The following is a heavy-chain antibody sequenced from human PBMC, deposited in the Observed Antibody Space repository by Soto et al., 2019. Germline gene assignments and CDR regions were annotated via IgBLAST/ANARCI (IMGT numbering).Heavy chain of an antibody. CDR3: ARVVDTAMAFDF. J-gene: IGHJ4*02. CDR1: GGSISSGGYY. CDR2: IYYSGST. Sequence: QVQLQESDPGLVKPSQTLSLTCTVSGGSISSGGYYWSWIRQHPGKGLEWIGYIYYSGSTYYNPSLKSRVTVSLGTSKSQFSLKVNSVTAADTAVYYCARVVDTAMAFDFWGQGTLVTVSS. D-gene: IGHD5-18*01. V-gene: IGHV4-31*03.